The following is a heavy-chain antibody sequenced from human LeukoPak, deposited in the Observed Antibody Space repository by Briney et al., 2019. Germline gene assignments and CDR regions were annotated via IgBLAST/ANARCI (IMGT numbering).Heavy chain of an antibody. CDR2: IKQDGSEK. D-gene: IGHD3-9*01. Sequence: PGGSLRLSCAASGFTFSSYWMSWVRQAPGKGLEWVANIKQDGSEKYYVDSVKGRFTISRDNAKNSLYLQMDSLRAEDTAVYYCAREGSGYYNDYWGQGTLVTVSS. V-gene: IGHV3-7*01. CDR3: AREGSGYYNDY. CDR1: GFTFSSYW. J-gene: IGHJ4*02.